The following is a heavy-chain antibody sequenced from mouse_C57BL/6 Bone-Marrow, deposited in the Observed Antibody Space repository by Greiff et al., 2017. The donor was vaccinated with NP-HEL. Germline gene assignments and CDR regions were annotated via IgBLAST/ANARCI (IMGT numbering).Heavy chain of an antibody. D-gene: IGHD2-4*01. J-gene: IGHJ2*01. Sequence: QVTLKVSGPGILQPSQTLSLPCSFSGFSLSTFGMGVGWIRQPSGKGLEWLAHIWWDDDKYYNPALKSRRTISKDTSKNQVFHKIANVDTADTATYYCARDDDYDDGSFDYGGRGTALTVSS. CDR3: ARDDDYDDGSFDY. CDR2: IWWDDDK. CDR1: GFSLSTFGMG. V-gene: IGHV8-8*01.